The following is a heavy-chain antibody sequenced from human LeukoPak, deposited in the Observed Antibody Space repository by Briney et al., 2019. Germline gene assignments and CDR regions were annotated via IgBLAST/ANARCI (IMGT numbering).Heavy chain of an antibody. CDR1: GFTFSSYA. J-gene: IGHJ4*02. CDR2: ISGGGGST. V-gene: IGHV3-23*01. D-gene: IGHD3-10*01. CDR3: AKVVGVRLLWFGSGGFDY. Sequence: GGSLRLSCAASGFTFSSYAMGWVRQAPGKGLEWVSAISGGGGSTYYADSVKGRFTISRDNSKNTLYLQMNRLRAEDTAVYYCAKVVGVRLLWFGSGGFDYWGQGTLVTVSS.